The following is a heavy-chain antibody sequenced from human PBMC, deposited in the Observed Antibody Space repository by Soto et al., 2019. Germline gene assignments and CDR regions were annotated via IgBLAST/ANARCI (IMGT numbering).Heavy chain of an antibody. J-gene: IGHJ6*02. V-gene: IGHV3-33*01. CDR1: GFTFSSFG. Sequence: QVQVVESGGGVVQPGRSLRLSCAAPGFTFSSFGMHWVRQAPGKGREWVSLIWYDGSKKSYGDSVKGRFTISRDNSRNTVYLQMNSLRADDTAVYYCARDASYYSLWSGYYPSRNGMDVWGQGTTVTVSS. D-gene: IGHD3-3*01. CDR3: ARDASYYSLWSGYYPSRNGMDV. CDR2: IWYDGSKK.